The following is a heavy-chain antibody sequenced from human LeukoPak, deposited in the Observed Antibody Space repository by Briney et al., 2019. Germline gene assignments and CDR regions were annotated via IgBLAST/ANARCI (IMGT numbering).Heavy chain of an antibody. CDR3: ARNCQQYYYDGSGNHRFDY. CDR2: ISSSSSYI. D-gene: IGHD3-22*01. CDR1: GFTFSSYS. J-gene: IGHJ4*02. V-gene: IGHV3-21*01. Sequence: KTGGSLRLSCAASGFTFSSYSMNWVRQAPGEGMEWVSSISSSSSYIYYADSVKGRFTISRDNAKNSLYLQMNSLRAEDTAVYYCARNCQQYYYDGSGNHRFDYWGQGTLVTVSS.